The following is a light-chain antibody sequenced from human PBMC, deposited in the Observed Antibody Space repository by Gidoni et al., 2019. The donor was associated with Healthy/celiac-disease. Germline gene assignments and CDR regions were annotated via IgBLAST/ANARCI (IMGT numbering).Light chain of an antibody. CDR2: LGS. V-gene: IGKV2-28*01. CDR3: MQARQTLT. Sequence: DIVMTQSPLSLPVTPGEPASISCRSSQSLLHSNGYNYLDWYLQKPGQSPQLLIYLGSNRASGVPDRFSGSGSGTDLTLKISRVEAEDVGVYYCMQARQTLTFGGGTKVEIK. CDR1: QSLLHSNGYNY. J-gene: IGKJ4*01.